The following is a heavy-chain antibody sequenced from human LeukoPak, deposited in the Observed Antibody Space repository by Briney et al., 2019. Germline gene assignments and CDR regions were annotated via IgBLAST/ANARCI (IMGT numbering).Heavy chain of an antibody. CDR2: IYYSGST. CDR3: ARWSLGGGYAIDY. V-gene: IGHV4-31*03. J-gene: IGHJ4*02. Sequence: SETLSLTCTVSGGSISSGGYYWSWIRQHPGKGLEWIGYIYYSGSTYYNPSLKSRVTISVDTSKNQFSLKLSSVTAADTAVYYCARWSLGGGYAIDYWGQGTLVTVSS. CDR1: GGSISSGGYY. D-gene: IGHD5-12*01.